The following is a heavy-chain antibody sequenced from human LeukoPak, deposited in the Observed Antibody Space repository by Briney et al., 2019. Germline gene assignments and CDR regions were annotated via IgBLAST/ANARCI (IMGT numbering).Heavy chain of an antibody. J-gene: IGHJ4*02. CDR1: GYTFTSYD. CDR3: ARGKGLLWFGELMANDY. D-gene: IGHD3-10*01. V-gene: IGHV1-8*01. Sequence: GASVKVSCKASGYTFTSYDINWVRQATGQGLEWMGWMNSNSGNTGYAQKFQGRVTMTRNTSISTAYMELSSLRSEDTAVYYCARGKGLLWFGELMANDYWGQGTLVTVSS. CDR2: MNSNSGNT.